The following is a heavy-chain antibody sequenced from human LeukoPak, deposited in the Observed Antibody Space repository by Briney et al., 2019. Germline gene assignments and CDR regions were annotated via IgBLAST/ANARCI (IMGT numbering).Heavy chain of an antibody. J-gene: IGHJ4*02. CDR2: IYSGGST. Sequence: PGGSLRLSCAASGFTVSSNYMSWVRQAPGKGLEWVSVIYSGGSTYYADSVKGRFTISRDNSKNTLYLQMNSLRAEDTAVYYCARDSTVIYYFDYWGQGTLVTVSS. CDR3: ARDSTVIYYFDY. V-gene: IGHV3-66*01. D-gene: IGHD2-21*01. CDR1: GFTVSSNY.